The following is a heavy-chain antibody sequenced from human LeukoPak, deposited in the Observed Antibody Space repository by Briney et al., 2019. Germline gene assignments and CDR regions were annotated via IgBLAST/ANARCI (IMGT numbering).Heavy chain of an antibody. CDR2: IKQDGGEK. V-gene: IGHV3-7*01. J-gene: IGHJ4*01. D-gene: IGHD6-13*01. Sequence: GGSLRLSCGVSGFTFSSYWMNWVRQVPGKGLEWVASIKQDGGEKSYVDSVKGRFTISRDNAKNSLYLQMSSLRAEDTAVYYCARDGTAAGLYFDLWGQGTLVTVSS. CDR3: ARDGTAAGLYFDL. CDR1: GFTFSSYW.